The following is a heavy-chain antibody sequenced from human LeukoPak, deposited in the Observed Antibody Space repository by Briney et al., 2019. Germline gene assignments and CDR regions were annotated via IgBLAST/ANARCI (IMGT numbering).Heavy chain of an antibody. V-gene: IGHV3-23*01. J-gene: IGHJ4*02. CDR1: GFTFSKYG. CDR2: ISGSGGRT. CDR3: AKTGGDYAFAPLFDY. D-gene: IGHD4-17*01. Sequence: GGSLRLSCAASGFTFSKYGMSWVRQAPGKGLEWVSGISGSGGRTYYADSVKGRFTISRDNSKNTLYLQMSSLRAEDTAVYYCAKTGGDYAFAPLFDYWGQGTLVTVSS.